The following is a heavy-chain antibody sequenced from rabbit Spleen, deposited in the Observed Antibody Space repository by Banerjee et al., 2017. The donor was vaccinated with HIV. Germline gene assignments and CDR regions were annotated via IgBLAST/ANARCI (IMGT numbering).Heavy chain of an antibody. CDR3: ARDSDNTGGYNFDL. CDR1: GFTLSSYW. Sequence: QEQLVESGGDLVKPGASLTLSCKASGFTLSSYWMCWVRQAPGKGLEWIACIYGGSSGTTYYASWAKGRFTISKTSSTTVTLQMTSLTAADTATYFCARDSDNTGGYNFDLWGQGTLVTVS. D-gene: IGHD7-1*01. CDR2: IYGGSSGTT. V-gene: IGHV1S45*01. J-gene: IGHJ4*01.